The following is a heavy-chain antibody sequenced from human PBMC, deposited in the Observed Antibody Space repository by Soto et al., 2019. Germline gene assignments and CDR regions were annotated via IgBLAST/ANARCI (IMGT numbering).Heavy chain of an antibody. D-gene: IGHD3-22*01. Sequence: SETLSLTCTVSGGSISSGGYYWSWIRQHPGKGLEWIGYIYYSGSTYYNPSLESRVTISVDTSKNQFSLKLSSVTAADTAVYYCARGSYYDSSGYYGPWGQGTLVTVSS. J-gene: IGHJ5*02. CDR2: IYYSGST. CDR3: ARGSYYDSSGYYGP. CDR1: GGSISSGGYY. V-gene: IGHV4-31*03.